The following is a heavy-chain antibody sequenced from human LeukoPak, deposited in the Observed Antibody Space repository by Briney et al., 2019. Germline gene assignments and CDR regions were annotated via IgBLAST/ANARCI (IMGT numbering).Heavy chain of an antibody. Sequence: GGSLRLSCAASGFTFDDYAMHWVRQAPGKGLEWVSGISWNSGSIGYADSVKGRFTISRDNAKNSLCLQMNSLRAEDTALYYCARGRSGYYPDYWGQGTLVTVSS. J-gene: IGHJ4*02. CDR3: ARGRSGYYPDY. CDR1: GFTFDDYA. D-gene: IGHD3-22*01. CDR2: ISWNSGSI. V-gene: IGHV3-9*01.